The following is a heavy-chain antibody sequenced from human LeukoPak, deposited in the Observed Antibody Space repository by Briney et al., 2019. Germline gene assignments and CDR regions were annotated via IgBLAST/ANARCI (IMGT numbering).Heavy chain of an antibody. CDR3: ARVEMATSY. CDR2: IYTSGST. V-gene: IGHV4-61*02. D-gene: IGHD5-24*01. CDR1: GGSISSGSYY. J-gene: IGHJ4*02. Sequence: PSETLSLTCTVSGGSISSGSYYWSWIRQPAGKGLEWIGRIYTSGSTNYNPSLKSRVTISVDTSKNQFSLKLSSVTVADTAVYYCARVEMATSYWGQGTLVTVSS.